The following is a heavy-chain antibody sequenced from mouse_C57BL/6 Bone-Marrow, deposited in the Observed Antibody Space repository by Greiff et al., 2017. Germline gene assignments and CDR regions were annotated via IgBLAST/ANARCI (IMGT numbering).Heavy chain of an antibody. CDR2: IYPGDGRT. CDR1: GYTFTSYD. CDR3: ARSRGLRLYFDD. V-gene: IGHV1-85*01. D-gene: IGHD2-4*01. Sequence: QVQLQQSGPELVKPGASVKLSCKASGYTFTSYDINWVKQRPGQGLEWIGWIYPGDGRTKYNEKFKGKATLTVDTSSSTAYMELHSLTSEDSAVYFCARSRGLRLYFDDWGQGTTLTVSS. J-gene: IGHJ2*01.